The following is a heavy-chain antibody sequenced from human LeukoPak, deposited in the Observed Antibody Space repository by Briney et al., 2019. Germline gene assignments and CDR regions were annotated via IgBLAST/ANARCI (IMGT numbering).Heavy chain of an antibody. CDR1: GFTFSKNG. CDR2: IWYDGSNE. CDR3: ARFLGSDSSGYFDY. D-gene: IGHD3-22*01. J-gene: IGHJ4*02. Sequence: GGSLRLSCAASGFTFSKNGMHWVRQAPGKGLEWLAFIWYDGSNEGYADSVKGRFTIFRDNSRNTLYLQMNSLTAEDTAVYRCARFLGSDSSGYFDYWGQGTLLTVSS. V-gene: IGHV3-33*01.